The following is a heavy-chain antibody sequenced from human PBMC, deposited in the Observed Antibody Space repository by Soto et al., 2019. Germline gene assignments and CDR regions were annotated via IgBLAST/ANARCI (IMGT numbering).Heavy chain of an antibody. CDR1: GYSFTSYW. V-gene: IGHV5-51*01. CDR3: ARRGAARPGQTYYYYGMDV. D-gene: IGHD6-6*01. Sequence: PGESLKISCKGSGYSFTSYWIGWVRQMPGKGLAWMGIIYPGDSDTRYSPSFQGQVTISADKSISTAYRQWSSLKAADTAMYYCARRGAARPGQTYYYYGMDVWGKGTTVTVSS. CDR2: IYPGDSDT. J-gene: IGHJ6*04.